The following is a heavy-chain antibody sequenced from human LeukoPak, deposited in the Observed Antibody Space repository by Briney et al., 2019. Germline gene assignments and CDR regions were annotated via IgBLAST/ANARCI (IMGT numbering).Heavy chain of an antibody. CDR1: GFTFSTYS. V-gene: IGHV3-21*01. D-gene: IGHD5-18*01. Sequence: KPGGSLRLSCAASGFTFSTYSMNWVRQAPGKGLEWVSSINGDSAYIFYTDSLKGRFTISRENARNSLFLQINSLSADDTAVYYCARENHEYSYGSFDYWGQGTLVTVSS. J-gene: IGHJ4*02. CDR3: ARENHEYSYGSFDY. CDR2: INGDSAYI.